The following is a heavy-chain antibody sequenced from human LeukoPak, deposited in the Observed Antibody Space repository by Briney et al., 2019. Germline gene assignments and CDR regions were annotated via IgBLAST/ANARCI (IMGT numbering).Heavy chain of an antibody. CDR1: GYSISSGYY. D-gene: IGHD3-3*01. CDR3: ARHYYDFWSGYYNNNWFDP. Sequence: SETLSLTCAVSGYSISSGYYWGWIRQPPGKGLERIGSIYHSGSTYYNPSLKSRVTISVDTSKNQFSLKLSSVTAADTAVYYCARHYYDFWSGYYNNNWFDPWGQGTLVTVSS. J-gene: IGHJ5*02. V-gene: IGHV4-38-2*01. CDR2: IYHSGST.